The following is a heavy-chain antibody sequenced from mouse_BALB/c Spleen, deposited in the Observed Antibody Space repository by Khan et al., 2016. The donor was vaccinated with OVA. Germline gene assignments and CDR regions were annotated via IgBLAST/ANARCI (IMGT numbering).Heavy chain of an antibody. V-gene: IGHV1-7*01. CDR1: GYTFTSYW. D-gene: IGHD1-1*01. Sequence: QVQLKQSGAELAKPGASVKMSCKASGYTFTSYWMHWVKQRPGQGLEWIGYINPSTGYTEYNQRFKDKATLTADKSSSTAYMQLSSLTSEESAVXYWANHGSSSAWLTYWGQGTLVTVSA. CDR2: INPSTGYT. J-gene: IGHJ3*01. CDR3: ANHGSSSAWLTY.